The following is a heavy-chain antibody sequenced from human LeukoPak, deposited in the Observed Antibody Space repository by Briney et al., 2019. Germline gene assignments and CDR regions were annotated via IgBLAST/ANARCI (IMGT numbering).Heavy chain of an antibody. V-gene: IGHV3-11*04. D-gene: IGHD6-19*01. CDR3: AGYSSGWFGAFHI. CDR2: ISSSGGTI. J-gene: IGHJ3*02. CDR1: GFTFSDYY. Sequence: GGSLRLSCAASGFTFSDYYMNWIRQAPGKGLEWISYISSSGGTIYYADSVKGRFTISRDYAKNSLYLQMNSLRAEDTAVYYCAGYSSGWFGAFHIWGQGTMVTVSS.